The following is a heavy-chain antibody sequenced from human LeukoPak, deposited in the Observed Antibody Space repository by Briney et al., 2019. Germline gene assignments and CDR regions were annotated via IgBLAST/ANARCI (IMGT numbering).Heavy chain of an antibody. Sequence: SVKVSCKASGGTFSSYAISWVRQAPGQGLEGMGGIIPIFGTANYAQKFQGRVTITADKSTSTAYMELSSLRSEDTAVYYCARGAKDTAMVPSDYWGQGTLVTVSS. CDR1: GGTFSSYA. CDR3: ARGAKDTAMVPSDY. D-gene: IGHD5-18*01. J-gene: IGHJ4*02. V-gene: IGHV1-69*06. CDR2: IIPIFGTA.